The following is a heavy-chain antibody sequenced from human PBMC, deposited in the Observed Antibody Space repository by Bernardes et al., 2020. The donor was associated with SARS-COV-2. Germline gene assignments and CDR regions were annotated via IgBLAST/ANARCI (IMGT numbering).Heavy chain of an antibody. V-gene: IGHV3-30*18. CDR2: ISYDGSNK. CDR3: AKELNRSLMIVVVITSHDAFDI. D-gene: IGHD3-22*01. CDR1: GFTFSSYG. Sequence: GGSLRLSCAASGFTFSSYGMHWVRQAPGKGLEWVAVISYDGSNKYYADSVKGRFTISRDNSKNTLYLQMNSLRAEDTAVYYCAKELNRSLMIVVVITSHDAFDIWGQGTMVTVSS. J-gene: IGHJ3*02.